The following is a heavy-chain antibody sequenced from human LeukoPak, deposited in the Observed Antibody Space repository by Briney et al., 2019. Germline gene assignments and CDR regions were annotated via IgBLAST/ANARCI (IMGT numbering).Heavy chain of an antibody. Sequence: EPSETLSLTCTVSGDSISSYHWSWIRQPPGKGLEWIGYISYSGGPNYNPSHKSRVTISVDTSKNQFSLKLTSVTAADTAVYYCAREYYGSSGYYNDYWGQGALVTVSS. J-gene: IGHJ4*02. CDR3: AREYYGSSGYYNDY. V-gene: IGHV4-59*01. CDR2: ISYSGGP. CDR1: GDSISSYH. D-gene: IGHD3-22*01.